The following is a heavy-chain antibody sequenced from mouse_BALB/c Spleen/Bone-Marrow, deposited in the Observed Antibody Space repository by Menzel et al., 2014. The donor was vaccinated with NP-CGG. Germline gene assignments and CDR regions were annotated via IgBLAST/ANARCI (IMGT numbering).Heavy chain of an antibody. J-gene: IGHJ3*01. Sequence: VQLQQPGAELVRPGASVKISCKAFGYTFTKHHINWVKQRPGQGLDWIGYINPYNDYTSYNQKFKGRATLTVDKSSSTAYMDLSSLTSEDSAVYYCAREDYGAWFAYWGQGTLVTVSA. CDR3: AREDYGAWFAY. CDR1: GYTFTKHH. D-gene: IGHD1-2*01. CDR2: INPYNDYT. V-gene: IGHV1S45*01.